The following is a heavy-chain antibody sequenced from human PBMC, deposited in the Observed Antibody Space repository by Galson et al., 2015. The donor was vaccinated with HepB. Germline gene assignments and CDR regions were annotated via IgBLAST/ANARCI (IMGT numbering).Heavy chain of an antibody. D-gene: IGHD1-26*01. V-gene: IGHV3-64D*06. CDR1: GLSFSSSI. CDR2: IFSDGDST. Sequence: SLRLSCAASGLSFSSSIMHWVRQAPGKGLDHVSTIFSDGDSTYYADSVKGRFTMFRDNSKTTLSLQMSSLRAEDTAVYYCVKDRSGTYSFDNWGQEPWSPSPQ. CDR3: VKDRSGTYSFDN. J-gene: IGHJ4*01.